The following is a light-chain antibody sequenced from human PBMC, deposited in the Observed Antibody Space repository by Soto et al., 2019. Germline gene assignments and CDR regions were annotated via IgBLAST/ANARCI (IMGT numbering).Light chain of an antibody. CDR1: SSDDGGYNY. V-gene: IGLV2-11*01. CDR3: CSYAGSYTFYV. CDR2: DVS. J-gene: IGLJ1*01. Sequence: HSALTQPRSVSGSPGQSVTISCTGTSSDDGGYNYVSWYQQHPGKAPKLMIYDVSKRPSGVPDRFSGSKSGNTASLTISGLQAEDEADYYCCSYAGSYTFYVFGTGTKVTVL.